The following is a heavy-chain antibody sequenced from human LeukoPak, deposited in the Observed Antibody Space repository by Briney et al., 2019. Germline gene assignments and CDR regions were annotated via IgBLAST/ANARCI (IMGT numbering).Heavy chain of an antibody. D-gene: IGHD6-6*01. V-gene: IGHV1-69*04. J-gene: IGHJ4*02. Sequence: SVKVSCKASGGTFSSYAISWVRQAPGQGLEWMGRIIPIFGIANYAQKFQGRVTITADKSTSTAYMELSSLRSEDTAVYYCARDRDSSSSPDYHFDYWGQGTLVTVSS. CDR2: IIPIFGIA. CDR3: ARDRDSSSSPDYHFDY. CDR1: GGTFSSYA.